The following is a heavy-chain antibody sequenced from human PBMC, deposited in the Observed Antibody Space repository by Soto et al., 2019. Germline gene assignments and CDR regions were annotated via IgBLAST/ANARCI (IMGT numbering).Heavy chain of an antibody. CDR1: GGSISSYY. D-gene: IGHD2-8*01. V-gene: IGHV4-59*01. CDR2: IHYSGST. CDR3: ARDVTNGWFDP. Sequence: PSETLSLTCTVSGGSISSYYWSWIRQPPGKGLEWIVYIHYSGSTNYNPSLKSRVTISVDTSKNQFSLKLSSVTAADTAVYYCARDVTNGWFDPWGQGTRVT. J-gene: IGHJ5*02.